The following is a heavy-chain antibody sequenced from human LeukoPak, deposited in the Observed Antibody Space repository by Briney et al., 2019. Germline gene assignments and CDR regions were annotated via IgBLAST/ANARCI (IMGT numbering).Heavy chain of an antibody. V-gene: IGHV4-30-2*01. J-gene: IGHJ4*02. CDR2: IYHSGST. Sequence: SSETLSLTCTVSGGSISSGGYYWSWIRQPPGKGLEWIGYIYHSGSTYYNPSLKSRVTISVDRSKNQFSLKLSSVTAADTAVYYCARDASSSNYFDYWGQGTLVTVSS. CDR3: ARDASSSNYFDY. D-gene: IGHD6-6*01. CDR1: GGSISSGGYY.